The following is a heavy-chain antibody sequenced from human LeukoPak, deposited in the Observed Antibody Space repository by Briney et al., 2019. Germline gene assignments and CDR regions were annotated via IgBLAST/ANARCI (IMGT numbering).Heavy chain of an antibody. CDR1: GYSFTSSW. CDR3: ARGLYCSGGSCRFDY. Sequence: GESLKISCEGSGYSFTSSWIGWVRQMPGKGLEWMGIIYPGDSDIRCSPSFQGQVTISADKSITTAYLQWSSLKASDTAIYYCARGLYCSGGSCRFDYWGQGTLVTVSS. V-gene: IGHV5-51*01. D-gene: IGHD2-15*01. CDR2: IYPGDSDI. J-gene: IGHJ4*02.